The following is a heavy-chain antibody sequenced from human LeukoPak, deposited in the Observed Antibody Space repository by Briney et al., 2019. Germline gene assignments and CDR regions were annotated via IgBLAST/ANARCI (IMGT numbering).Heavy chain of an antibody. J-gene: IGHJ4*02. CDR3: ARSDGDPKPPFDY. CDR1: GYIFTGYY. D-gene: IGHD4-17*01. V-gene: IGHV1-2*02. CDR2: INPNSGGT. Sequence: GASVKVSCKASGYIFTGYYMHWVRQAPGQGLEWMGWINPNSGGTSYTQKFQGRVTMTRDTSINTAYMELTRLRSDDTAVYYCARSDGDPKPPFDYWGQGTLVTVSS.